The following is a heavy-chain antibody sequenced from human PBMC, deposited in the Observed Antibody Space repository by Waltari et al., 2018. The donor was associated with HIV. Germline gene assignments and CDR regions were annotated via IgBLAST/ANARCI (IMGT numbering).Heavy chain of an antibody. D-gene: IGHD1-1*01. J-gene: IGHJ6*02. Sequence: QLVESGGGLVQTGGSLRLSCTASGFSFSRHWMSWVRQAPGKGLEWVANIKEDGSERNYVDSVRGRITISRDNAKNSVYLQMKSLRVEDTAVYFCARENDFGTIFLNYYYGMDVWGRGTSVTVSS. V-gene: IGHV3-7*01. CDR3: ARENDFGTIFLNYYYGMDV. CDR1: GFSFSRHW. CDR2: IKEDGSER.